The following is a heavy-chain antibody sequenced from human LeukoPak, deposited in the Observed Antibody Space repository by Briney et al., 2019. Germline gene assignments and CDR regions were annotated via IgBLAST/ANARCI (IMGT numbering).Heavy chain of an antibody. CDR2: INHSGST. D-gene: IGHD5-12*01. Sequence: SETLSLTCTVSSGSISSGDYYWSWIRQPPGKGLEWIGEINHSGSTNYNPSLKSRVTISVDTSKNQFSLKLSSATAADTAVYYCARGRRRKWLHQNGFYFDYWGQGTLVTVSS. J-gene: IGHJ4*02. CDR1: SGSISSGDYY. CDR3: ARGRRRKWLHQNGFYFDY. V-gene: IGHV4-39*07.